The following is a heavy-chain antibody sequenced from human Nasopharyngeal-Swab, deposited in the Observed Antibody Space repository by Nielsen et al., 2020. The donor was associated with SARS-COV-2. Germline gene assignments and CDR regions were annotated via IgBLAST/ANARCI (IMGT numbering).Heavy chain of an antibody. V-gene: IGHV3-30*04. D-gene: IGHD3-22*01. J-gene: IGHJ4*02. CDR1: GFTFSSYA. CDR3: ARVRGIVVVQPFDY. CDR2: ISYDGSNK. Sequence: GESLKISCAASGFTFSSYAMHWVRQAPGKGLEWVAVISYDGSNKYYADSVKGRFTISRDNSKNTLYLQMNSLRAEDTAVYYCARVRGIVVVQPFDYWGQGTLVTVSS.